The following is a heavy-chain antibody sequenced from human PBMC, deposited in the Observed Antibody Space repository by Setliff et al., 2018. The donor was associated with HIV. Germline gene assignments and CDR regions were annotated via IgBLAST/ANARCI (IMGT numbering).Heavy chain of an antibody. CDR2: IVPMFDSS. CDR3: ARDSGYSYGVKGGMDV. D-gene: IGHD5-18*01. CDR1: GGTFKSYA. V-gene: IGHV1-69*13. J-gene: IGHJ6*02. Sequence: ASVMVSCKASGGTFKSYAISWVRQAPGQGLEWMGGIVPMFDSSNYAQKFQGRVTFTAAESTSTFYMDLSSLRSEDSAVYYCARDSGYSYGVKGGMDVWGQGTTVTVSS.